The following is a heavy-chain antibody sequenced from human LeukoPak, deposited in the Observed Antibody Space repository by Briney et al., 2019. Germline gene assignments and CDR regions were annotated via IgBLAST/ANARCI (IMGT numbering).Heavy chain of an antibody. CDR3: ARGVAVAGSSLDN. Sequence: SETLSLTCAVYGVSFSGYYWSWIRQPPGKGLEWIGEINHSGSTNYNPSLKSRVTISVDTSKNQFSLKLSSVTAADTAVYYCARGVAVAGSSLDNWGQRTLVTVSS. D-gene: IGHD6-19*01. V-gene: IGHV4-34*01. J-gene: IGHJ4*02. CDR2: INHSGST. CDR1: GVSFSGYY.